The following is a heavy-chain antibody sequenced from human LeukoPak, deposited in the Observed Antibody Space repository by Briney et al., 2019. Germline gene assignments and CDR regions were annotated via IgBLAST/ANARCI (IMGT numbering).Heavy chain of an antibody. J-gene: IGHJ3*02. Sequence: LSGGSLRLSCAASGFTFSSYEMNWVRQAPGKGLEWVSYISSNERTTYYADSVKGRFTVSRDNAKNSLYLQMNSLRAEDTAVYYCARGHGVVSASDDAFDIWGQGTMVTVSS. CDR2: ISSNERTT. CDR1: GFTFSSYE. CDR3: ARGHGVVSASDDAFDI. V-gene: IGHV3-48*03. D-gene: IGHD2-2*01.